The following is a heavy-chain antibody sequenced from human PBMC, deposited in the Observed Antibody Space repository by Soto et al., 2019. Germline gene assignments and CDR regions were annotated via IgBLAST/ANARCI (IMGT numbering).Heavy chain of an antibody. CDR2: ISYDGSNK. D-gene: IGHD2-15*01. Sequence: GGSLRLSYAAFGFTFSNYAMHWVRQAPGKGLEWVAVISYDGSNKYYADSVKGRFTISRDNSKNTLYLQMNSLRAEDTAVYYCARGYCSGGSCYLPDAFDIWGQGTMVTVS. CDR1: GFTFSNYA. CDR3: ARGYCSGGSCYLPDAFDI. J-gene: IGHJ3*02. V-gene: IGHV3-30-3*01.